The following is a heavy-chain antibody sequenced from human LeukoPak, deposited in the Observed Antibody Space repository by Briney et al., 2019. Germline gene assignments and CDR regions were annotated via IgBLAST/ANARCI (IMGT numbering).Heavy chain of an antibody. D-gene: IGHD3-9*01. V-gene: IGHV4-38-2*02. CDR3: ARVIVTLDAFDI. CDR1: GYSISSGYY. J-gene: IGHJ3*02. Sequence: SETLSLTCTVSGYSISSGYYWGWIRQPPGKGLEWIGSIYHSGSTYYNPSLKSRVTISVDTSKNQFSLNLSSVTAADTAVYYCARVIVTLDAFDIWGQGTMVTVSS. CDR2: IYHSGST.